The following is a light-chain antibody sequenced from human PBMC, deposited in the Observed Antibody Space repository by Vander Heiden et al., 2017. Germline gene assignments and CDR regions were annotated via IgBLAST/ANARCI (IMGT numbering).Light chain of an antibody. CDR3: HLDAYSPPST. CDR2: GAS. Sequence: VVLPPSPATLSVSPGESATLSCRASHSVSTSLAWYQQKPGQAPRLIIAGASTRATGVPARFSGTGSATDFTLTISSLQSEAFALYYCHLDAYSPPSTFGQGTKL. V-gene: IGKV3-15*01. CDR1: HSVSTS. J-gene: IGKJ1*01.